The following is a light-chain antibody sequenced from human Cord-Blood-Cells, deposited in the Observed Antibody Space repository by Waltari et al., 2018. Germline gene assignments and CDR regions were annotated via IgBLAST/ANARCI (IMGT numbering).Light chain of an antibody. CDR1: QSISSY. J-gene: IGKJ1*01. CDR2: AAS. CDR3: QQSYSTPPRT. Sequence: DIQMTQSPSSLSASVGDRVTITCRASQSISSYLNWYHQKPGKAPKLLIYAASSLQSGVPSRFRGNRSGTDFTLTISSLQPEDFATYYGQQSYSTPPRTFGQGTKVEIK. V-gene: IGKV1-39*01.